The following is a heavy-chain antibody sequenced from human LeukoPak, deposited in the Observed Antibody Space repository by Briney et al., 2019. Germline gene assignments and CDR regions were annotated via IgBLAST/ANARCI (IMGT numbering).Heavy chain of an antibody. CDR1: GFTFSSYA. D-gene: IGHD3-9*01. Sequence: GGSLRLSCAASGFTFSSYAMSWVRQAPGKGLEWVAVISYDGSNTYYADSVKGRFTISRDNSKNTLYLQMNSLRAEDTAMYYCARDQNSHNDILSGYYTSRRTRDYYFDYWGQGTLVTVSS. CDR2: ISYDGSNT. V-gene: IGHV3-30*04. J-gene: IGHJ4*02. CDR3: ARDQNSHNDILSGYYTSRRTRDYYFDY.